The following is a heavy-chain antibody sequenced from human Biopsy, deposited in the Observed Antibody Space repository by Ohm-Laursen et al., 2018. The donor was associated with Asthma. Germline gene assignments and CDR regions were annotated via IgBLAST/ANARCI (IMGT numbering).Heavy chain of an antibody. Sequence: SLRLSCTASGFVFRSHAMHWVRQAPGKGLEWVAVVSYDGGVAHYADSMKGRFTISRDNAKSSLYLQMQSLRPEDTAFYYCAKSADYYDSTDYLDFWGRGTLVTVSS. CDR2: VSYDGGVA. V-gene: IGHV3-30*18. D-gene: IGHD3-22*01. CDR3: AKSADYYDSTDYLDF. J-gene: IGHJ4*01. CDR1: GFVFRSHA.